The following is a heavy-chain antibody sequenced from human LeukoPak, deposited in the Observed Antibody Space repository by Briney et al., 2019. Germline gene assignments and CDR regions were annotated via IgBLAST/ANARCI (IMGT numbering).Heavy chain of an antibody. D-gene: IGHD3-22*01. CDR3: AKDRFFYDSGSKAN. CDR1: GLILNDHA. V-gene: IGHV3-9*01. CDR2: ISWNSGII. J-gene: IGHJ4*02. Sequence: GRSLRLSCVGSGLILNDHAMHWVRQVPGKGLEWVSAISWNSGIIAYADSVKGRFTIFRDNAKNSLYLQMNSLRVEDTAVYYCAKDRFFYDSGSKANWGQGTLVTVSS.